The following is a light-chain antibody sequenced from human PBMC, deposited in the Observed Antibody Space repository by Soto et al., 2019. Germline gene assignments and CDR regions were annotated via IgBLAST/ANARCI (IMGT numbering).Light chain of an antibody. J-gene: IGKJ2*01. CDR1: QCVSTS. CDR2: RAS. V-gene: IGKV3-15*01. CDR3: QQYENWSPRYT. Sequence: EIAWTQSPATLSVSPGERVTLSCRASQCVSTSLAWYKQEPGQAPRLLIYRASIRATGIAARFSGSGSGTEFNLTISSLQSEDFAVYYCQQYENWSPRYTFGQGTKLEIK.